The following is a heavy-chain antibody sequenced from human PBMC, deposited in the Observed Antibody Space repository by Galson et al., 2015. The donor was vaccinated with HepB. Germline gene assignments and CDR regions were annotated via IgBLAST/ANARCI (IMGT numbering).Heavy chain of an antibody. D-gene: IGHD2-2*01. CDR1: GFTFSSYV. Sequence: SLRLSCATSGFTFSSYVMAWVRQAPGKGLEWVSSINAEGNTNYADSVKGRFTISRDYSNNVLFLQMTSLRAEDTALYYCAKGVAAAGHHFDYWGQGTLVTVSS. CDR2: INAEGNT. V-gene: IGHV3-23*01. CDR3: AKGVAAAGHHFDY. J-gene: IGHJ4*02.